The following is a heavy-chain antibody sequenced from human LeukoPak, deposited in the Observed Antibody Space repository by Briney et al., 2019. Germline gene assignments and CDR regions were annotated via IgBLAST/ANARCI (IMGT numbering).Heavy chain of an antibody. CDR2: ISGSGGST. CDR1: GPSIKSYY. J-gene: IGHJ4*02. CDR3: AKVGATIDY. D-gene: IGHD1-26*01. Sequence: PSETLSLTCTVSGPSIKSYYWSWVRQPPGKGLEWVSAISGSGGSTYYADSVKGRFTISRDNSKNTLYLQMNSLRAEDTAVYYCAKVGATIDYWGQGTLVTVSS. V-gene: IGHV3-23*01.